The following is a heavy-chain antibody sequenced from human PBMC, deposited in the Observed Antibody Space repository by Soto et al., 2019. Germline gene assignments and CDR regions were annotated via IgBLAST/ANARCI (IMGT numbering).Heavy chain of an antibody. CDR1: GFSLSISGVG. J-gene: IGHJ6*02. Sequence: ESGPTLVHHTETLTLPCTFSGFSLSISGVGVGWIRQPLGKALEGLALIYWDNNKRYSPSLKSRLTITKDTSKNQVVLTLTNMDPVDTATYYCAHSYGASSIHYYSYGKDVSGQATTVTVSS. CDR3: AHSYGASSIHYYSYGKDV. V-gene: IGHV2-5*02. CDR2: IYWDNNK. D-gene: IGHD6-6*01.